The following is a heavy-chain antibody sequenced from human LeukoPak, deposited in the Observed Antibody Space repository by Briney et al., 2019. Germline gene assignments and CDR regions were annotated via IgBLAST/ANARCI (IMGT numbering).Heavy chain of an antibody. CDR3: SSTERCSTTCPLDY. Sequence: PAETLTLSCAVYGGSFRGYYWSWIRQPPGKGLEWIAEIKHSGSTNYNPSLKSRVTISLETSMKKFSLKLKSVTAADTAVYYCSSTERCSTTCPLDYWGQGTLVTVSS. CDR1: GGSFRGYY. J-gene: IGHJ4*02. V-gene: IGHV4-34*01. D-gene: IGHD2-2*01. CDR2: IKHSGST.